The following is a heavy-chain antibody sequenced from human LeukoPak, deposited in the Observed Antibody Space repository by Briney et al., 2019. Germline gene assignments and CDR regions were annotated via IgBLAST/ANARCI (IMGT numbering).Heavy chain of an antibody. CDR2: INHSGST. V-gene: IGHV4-34*01. Sequence: SETLSLTCAVYGGSFSGYYWSWICQPPGKGLEWIGEINHSGSTNYNPSLKSRVTISVDTSKNQFSLKLSSVTAADTAVYYCARRGVMTLHYWGQGTLVTVSS. J-gene: IGHJ4*02. CDR3: ARRGVMTLHY. CDR1: GGSFSGYY. D-gene: IGHD3-16*01.